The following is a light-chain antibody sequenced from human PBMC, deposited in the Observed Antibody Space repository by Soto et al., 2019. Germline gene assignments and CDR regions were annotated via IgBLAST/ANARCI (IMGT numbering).Light chain of an antibody. CDR2: DVF. J-gene: IGKJ5*01. CDR3: QQLENYPLP. CDR1: QGISSA. V-gene: IGKV1D-13*01. Sequence: AIQGTQSPSSLSASLVYTVTITCRASQGISSAFAWYHQKRGKVPRLLIYDVFNLQGSVPSRVSGRGYRTDFTLPIRRMQPEDFAPYYCQQLENYPLPFRQG.